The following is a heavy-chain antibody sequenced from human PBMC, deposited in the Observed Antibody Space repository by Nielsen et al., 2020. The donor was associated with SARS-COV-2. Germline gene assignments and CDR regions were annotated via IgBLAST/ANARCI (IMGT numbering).Heavy chain of an antibody. CDR2: ISYDGSNK. J-gene: IGHJ5*02. CDR1: GFTFSSYS. D-gene: IGHD4-17*01. CDR3: ARDPDYGIGESWFDP. V-gene: IGHV3-30*03. Sequence: GESLKISCAASGFTFSSYSMNWVRQAPGKGLEWVAVISYDGSNKYYADSVKGRFTISRDNSKNTLYLQMNSLRAEDTAVNYCARDPDYGIGESWFDPWGQGTLVTVSS.